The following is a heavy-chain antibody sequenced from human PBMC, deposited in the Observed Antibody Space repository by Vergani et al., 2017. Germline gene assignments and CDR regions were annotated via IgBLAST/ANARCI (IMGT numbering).Heavy chain of an antibody. J-gene: IGHJ6*02. Sequence: QVQLVQSGAEVKQPGASVKVSCKASGYTFTSYAMHWVRQAPGQRLEWMGWINAGNGNTKYSQKFQGRVTITRDTSASTAYMELSSLRSEDTAVYYCARDTVVTAIRYYYYYGMDVWGQGTTVTVSS. V-gene: IGHV1-3*01. D-gene: IGHD2-21*02. CDR1: GYTFTSYA. CDR2: INAGNGNT. CDR3: ARDTVVTAIRYYYYYGMDV.